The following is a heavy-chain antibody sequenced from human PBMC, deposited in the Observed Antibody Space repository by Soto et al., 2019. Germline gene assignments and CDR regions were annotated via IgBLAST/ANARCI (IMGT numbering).Heavy chain of an antibody. J-gene: IGHJ4*02. CDR2: INPNSGCT. CDR1: GYTFSGYY. V-gene: IGHV1-2*02. Sequence: ASVKVSSNASGYTFSGYYMHCVRQAPRQGLEWMGWINPNSGCTNYAQKFQGRVTMTRDTSISTAYMELSRLRSDDTAVYYCAPKGSGWFYFDYWGQGTLVTVSS. CDR3: APKGSGWFYFDY. D-gene: IGHD6-19*01.